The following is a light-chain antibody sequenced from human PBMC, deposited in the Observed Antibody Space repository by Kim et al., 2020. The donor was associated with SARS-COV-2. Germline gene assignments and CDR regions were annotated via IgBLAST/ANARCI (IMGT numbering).Light chain of an antibody. CDR3: QQYDSSDT. V-gene: IGKV3-20*01. CDR1: QSVSSSY. Sequence: SLAPGERATLSSRASQSVSSSYLAWYQQKPGQAPRLLIYGASSRATGIPDRFSGSGSGTDFTLTISRLEPEDFAVYYCQQYDSSDTFGQGTKLEI. CDR2: GAS. J-gene: IGKJ2*01.